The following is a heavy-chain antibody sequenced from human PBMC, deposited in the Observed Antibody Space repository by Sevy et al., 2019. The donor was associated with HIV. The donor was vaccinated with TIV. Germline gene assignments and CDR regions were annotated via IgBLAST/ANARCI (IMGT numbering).Heavy chain of an antibody. J-gene: IGHJ4*02. Sequence: GGALRLSCAASGFTFSSYGMHWVRQAPGKGLEWVAFIRYDGSNKYYADSVKGRFTISRDNSKNTLYLQMNSLRAEDTAVYYCAKDPRPGYCSGGSCYKTGDYWGQGTLVTVSS. CDR2: IRYDGSNK. CDR3: AKDPRPGYCSGGSCYKTGDY. D-gene: IGHD2-15*01. V-gene: IGHV3-30*02. CDR1: GFTFSSYG.